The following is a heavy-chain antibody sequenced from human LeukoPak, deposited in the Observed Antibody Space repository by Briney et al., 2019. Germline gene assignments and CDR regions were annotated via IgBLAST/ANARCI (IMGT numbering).Heavy chain of an antibody. CDR3: ARLTVPLRFDP. J-gene: IGHJ5*02. CDR1: GGSISSYY. CDR2: IYYSGST. Sequence: SETLSLTCTVSGGSISSYYWSWIRQPPGKGLERIGYIYYSGSTNYNPPLKSRVTISVDTSKNQFSLKLNSVSAADTAVYYCARLTVPLRFDPWGQGTLVTVSS. V-gene: IGHV4-59*01. D-gene: IGHD2-2*01.